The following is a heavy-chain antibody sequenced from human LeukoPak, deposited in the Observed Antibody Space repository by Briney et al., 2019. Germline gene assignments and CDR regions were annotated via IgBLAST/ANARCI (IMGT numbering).Heavy chain of an antibody. Sequence: ASVKVSCKASGYTFTSYGISWVRQAPGQGLEWMGWISAYNGNTNYAQKLQGRVTMTTDASTSTAYMELRSLRSDDTAVYYCAREVSTMVRGARPYYYGMDVWGQGTTVIVSS. J-gene: IGHJ6*02. CDR1: GYTFTSYG. V-gene: IGHV1-18*01. D-gene: IGHD3-10*01. CDR3: AREVSTMVRGARPYYYGMDV. CDR2: ISAYNGNT.